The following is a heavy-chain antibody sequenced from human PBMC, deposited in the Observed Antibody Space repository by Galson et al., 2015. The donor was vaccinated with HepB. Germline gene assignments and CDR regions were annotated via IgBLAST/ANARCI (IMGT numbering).Heavy chain of an antibody. CDR3: ARGVGDVLRYFDWLSRPDFDY. J-gene: IGHJ4*02. CDR2: INPNSGGT. Sequence: SVKVSCKASGYTFTGYYMHWVRQAPGQGLEWMGRINPNSGGTNYAQKFQGRVTMTRDTSISTAYMELSRLRSDDTAVYYCARGVGDVLRYFDWLSRPDFDYWGQGTLVTVSS. CDR1: GYTFTGYY. D-gene: IGHD3-9*01. V-gene: IGHV1-2*06.